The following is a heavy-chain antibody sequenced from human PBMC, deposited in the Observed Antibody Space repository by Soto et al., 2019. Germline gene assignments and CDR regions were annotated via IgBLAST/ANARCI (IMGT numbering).Heavy chain of an antibody. CDR1: GGSFSGYS. J-gene: IGHJ3*02. CDR3: ARPGLAYYDSSAQDAFDI. V-gene: IGHV4-34*01. D-gene: IGHD3-22*01. CDR2: INGAGSA. Sequence: SETLSLTCAVHGGSFSGYSWTWIRQSPGKGLEWIGQINGAGSAIYHPSLKGRVTISVGTSNNEFFLDLSSVTAADTAVYYCARPGLAYYDSSAQDAFDIWGQGTMVTVSS.